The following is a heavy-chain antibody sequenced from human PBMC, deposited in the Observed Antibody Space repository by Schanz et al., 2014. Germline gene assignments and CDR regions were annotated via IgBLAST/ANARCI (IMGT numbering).Heavy chain of an antibody. D-gene: IGHD2-2*01. J-gene: IGHJ5*02. V-gene: IGHV1-46*01. CDR3: ARDRRRYCSTASCLHDNWFDP. CDR1: GYTFTNFF. Sequence: QVHLVESGAEVHKPGASLKISCKASGYTFTNFFLHWVRQAPGQGLEWMGIINLYGGSTNYAQKFQGRVTVTRDTSTSTVYMELNSLRSEDTAVYYCARDRRRYCSTASCLHDNWFDPWGQGTLVIVSS. CDR2: INLYGGST.